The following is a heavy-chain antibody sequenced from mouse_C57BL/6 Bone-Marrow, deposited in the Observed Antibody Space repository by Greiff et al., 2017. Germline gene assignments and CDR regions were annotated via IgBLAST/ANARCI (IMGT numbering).Heavy chain of an antibody. Sequence: QVQLQQSGAELARPGASVKLSCKASGYTFTSYGISWVKQRTGPGLAWIGEIYPRSGNTYYNEKFKGKATLTADKSSSTAYMELRSLTSEDSAVYFCARWKYYGSSYGYWGQGTTLTVSS. CDR2: IYPRSGNT. CDR3: ARWKYYGSSYGY. J-gene: IGHJ2*01. V-gene: IGHV1-81*01. D-gene: IGHD1-1*01. CDR1: GYTFTSYG.